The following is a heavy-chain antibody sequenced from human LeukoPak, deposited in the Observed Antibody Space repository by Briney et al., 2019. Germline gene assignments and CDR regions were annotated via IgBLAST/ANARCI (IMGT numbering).Heavy chain of an antibody. Sequence: GASVKVSCKASGYTFTSYYMHWVRQAPGQGLEWMGIINPSGGSTSYAQKFQGRVTMTRDTSISTAYMELSRLRSDDTAVYYCATDVVSSGSYGDYWGQGTLVTVSS. V-gene: IGHV1-46*01. D-gene: IGHD1-26*01. CDR2: INPSGGST. CDR1: GYTFTSYY. CDR3: ATDVVSSGSYGDY. J-gene: IGHJ4*02.